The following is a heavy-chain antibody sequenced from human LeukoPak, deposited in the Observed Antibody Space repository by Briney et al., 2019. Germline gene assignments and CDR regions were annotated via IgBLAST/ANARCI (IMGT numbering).Heavy chain of an antibody. CDR3: VRHMCTSTSCYVDY. Sequence: SETLSLTCTVSGGSISSSSYYWGWIRQPPGKGLEWIGTIYYRGNTYYNPSLKSRVTISVDTSKNQFSLKLSSVTAADTAVYHCVRHMCTSTSCYVDYWGQGTLVTVSS. J-gene: IGHJ4*02. CDR2: IYYRGNT. CDR1: GGSISSSSYY. V-gene: IGHV4-39*01. D-gene: IGHD2-2*01.